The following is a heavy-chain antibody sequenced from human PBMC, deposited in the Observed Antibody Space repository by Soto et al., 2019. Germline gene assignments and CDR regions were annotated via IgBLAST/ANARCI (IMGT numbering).Heavy chain of an antibody. J-gene: IGHJ4*02. D-gene: IGHD2-15*01. CDR2: LSYDETKK. Sequence: QVRLVESGGGVVQPGGSLRLSCATSGFSLSSYAMHWVRQAPGKGLEWVALLSYDETKKYYADSVKGRFTISRDTSKNTLFLQMNNVRVEDTAVYYCATDRRDGDFMHSLVVAFWGQGAHVTVSS. CDR3: ATDRRDGDFMHSLVVAF. CDR1: GFSLSSYA. V-gene: IGHV3-30*03.